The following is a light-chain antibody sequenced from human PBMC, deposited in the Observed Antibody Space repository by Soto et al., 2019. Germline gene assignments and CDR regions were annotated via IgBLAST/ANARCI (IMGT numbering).Light chain of an antibody. CDR3: QKYSSVPV. Sequence: DIQMTQSPTSLSASVGDRVTITCRASQGIRNYVAWYQQIPGKAPKLLIYAASTLQSGVPSRFSGSGSGTDLTLTINGPQPEDVATSSCQKYSSVPVFGPGTKVEIQ. CDR1: QGIRNY. CDR2: AAS. J-gene: IGKJ3*01. V-gene: IGKV1-27*01.